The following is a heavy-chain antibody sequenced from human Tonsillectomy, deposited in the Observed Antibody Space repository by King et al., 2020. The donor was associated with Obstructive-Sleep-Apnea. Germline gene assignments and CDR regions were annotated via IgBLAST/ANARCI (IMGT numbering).Heavy chain of an antibody. CDR3: AGGSGWYGSAEYFQH. CDR2: IWYAGSNK. D-gene: IGHD6-19*01. J-gene: IGHJ1*01. CDR1: GLIFSNYG. V-gene: IGHV3-33*01. Sequence: VQLVESGGGVIQPGRSLRLSCAASGLIFSNYGMLWVRQAPGKGLEWVALIWYAGSNKYYADSVKGRFTISRDNSKNRLYLQMNSLRGEDTAVYYCAGGSGWYGSAEYFQHWGQGTLVTVSS.